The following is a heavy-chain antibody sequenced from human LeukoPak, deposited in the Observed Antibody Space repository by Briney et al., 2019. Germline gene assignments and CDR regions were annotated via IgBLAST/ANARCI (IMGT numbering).Heavy chain of an antibody. V-gene: IGHV4-61*02. Sequence: SETLSLTCTVSGGSISSGGYYWSWIRQHPGKGLEWIGRIYTSGSTNYNPSLKSRVTMSVDTSKNQFSLKLSSVTAADTAVYYCAREGTMSGFDPWGQGTLVTVSS. CDR3: AREGTMSGFDP. CDR2: IYTSGST. CDR1: GGSISSGGYY. J-gene: IGHJ5*02. D-gene: IGHD3-10*02.